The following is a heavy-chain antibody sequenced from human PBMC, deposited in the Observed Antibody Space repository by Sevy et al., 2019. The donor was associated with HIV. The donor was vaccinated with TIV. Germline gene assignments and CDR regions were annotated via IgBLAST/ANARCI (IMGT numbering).Heavy chain of an antibody. J-gene: IGHJ5*02. V-gene: IGHV3-11*01. Sequence: GGSLRLSCATSGLTVSDNYMNWVRQAPGKGLEWVSYISRSGSTINYADSVKGRFTISRDNAKNSLYLQINSLRAEDTAVYYCARENTMIEEPGWFDPWGQGTLVTVSS. CDR1: GLTVSDNY. CDR3: ARENTMIEEPGWFDP. D-gene: IGHD3-22*01. CDR2: ISRSGSTI.